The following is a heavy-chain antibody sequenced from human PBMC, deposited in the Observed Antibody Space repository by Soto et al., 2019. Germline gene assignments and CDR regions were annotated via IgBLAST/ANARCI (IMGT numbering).Heavy chain of an antibody. CDR1: GGSISSSNW. Sequence: QVQLQESGPGLVKPSGTLSLTCAVSGGSISSSNWWSWVRQPPGKGLEWIGEIYHSGSTHYNPSLTRRATISGARSKNQFSLKLSSVTAADTAVYYCARCIAAAGPVDYWGQGTLVAVSS. D-gene: IGHD6-13*01. CDR3: ARCIAAAGPVDY. J-gene: IGHJ4*02. CDR2: IYHSGST. V-gene: IGHV4-4*02.